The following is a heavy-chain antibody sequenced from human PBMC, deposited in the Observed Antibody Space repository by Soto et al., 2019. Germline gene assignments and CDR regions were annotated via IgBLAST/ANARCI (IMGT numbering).Heavy chain of an antibody. V-gene: IGHV4-34*01. Sequence: SETLSLTCSLYSGSLSGYYWSWIRQPPGKGLEWIGEISPSGTTNYSPSLKSRVSISVDTSKNQFSLNLTSLTAADTAVYYCARAPKVSGSAQTRPDFWGQGSLVTVSS. J-gene: IGHJ4*02. CDR3: ARAPKVSGSAQTRPDF. D-gene: IGHD6-6*01. CDR1: SGSLSGYY. CDR2: ISPSGTT.